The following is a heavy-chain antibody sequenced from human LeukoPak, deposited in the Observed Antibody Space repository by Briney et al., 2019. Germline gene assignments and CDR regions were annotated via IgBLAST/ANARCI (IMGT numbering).Heavy chain of an antibody. CDR2: IYYSGSI. CDR1: GYSISSSNW. Sequence: SDTLSLTCAVSGYSISSSNWWGWIRQPPGKGLEWIGYIYYSGSIYYSPSLKSRVTMSVDTYKNQFSLNLSSVTAVDTAVYYCARTYDSSGYYFDYWGQGTLVTVSS. D-gene: IGHD3-22*01. V-gene: IGHV4-28*05. J-gene: IGHJ4*02. CDR3: ARTYDSSGYYFDY.